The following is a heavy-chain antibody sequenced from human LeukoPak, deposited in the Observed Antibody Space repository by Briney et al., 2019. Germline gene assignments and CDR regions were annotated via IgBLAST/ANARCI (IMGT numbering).Heavy chain of an antibody. D-gene: IGHD6-19*01. CDR2: IIHRGST. CDR3: ARELHSSGWYSVYYFDY. J-gene: IGHJ4*02. Sequence: PPETLSLTCAVNGGSFSGYYWSWIRQPPGKGLEWIGEIIHRGSTNYNPSLKSGVTISVDTSKNQFSLKLSSVTAADTAVYYCARELHSSGWYSVYYFDYWGQGTLVTVSS. V-gene: IGHV4-34*12. CDR1: GGSFSGYY.